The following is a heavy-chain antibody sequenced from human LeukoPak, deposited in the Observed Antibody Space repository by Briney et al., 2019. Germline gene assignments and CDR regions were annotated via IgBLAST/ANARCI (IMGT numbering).Heavy chain of an antibody. Sequence: SETLSLTCTVPGGSISSYYWSWIRQPAGKGLEWIGRIYTSGSTNYNPSLKSRVTMSVDTSKNQFSLKLSSVTAADTAVYYCAREGYCSGGSCSYFDYWGQGTLVTVSS. V-gene: IGHV4-4*07. D-gene: IGHD2-15*01. CDR1: GGSISSYY. J-gene: IGHJ4*02. CDR3: AREGYCSGGSCSYFDY. CDR2: IYTSGST.